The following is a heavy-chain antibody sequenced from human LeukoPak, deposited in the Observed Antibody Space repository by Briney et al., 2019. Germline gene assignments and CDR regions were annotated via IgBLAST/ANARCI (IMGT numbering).Heavy chain of an antibody. CDR1: GGSISSYY. Sequence: PSETLSLTCTVSGGSISSYYWSWIRQPPGKGLEWIGYIYYSGSTNYNPSLKSRVTISVDTSKNQFSLKLSSVTAADTAVYYCARDRGEWLGDYYYYYMDVWGKGTTVTVSS. J-gene: IGHJ6*03. CDR2: IYYSGST. CDR3: ARDRGEWLGDYYYYYMDV. D-gene: IGHD3-3*01. V-gene: IGHV4-59*01.